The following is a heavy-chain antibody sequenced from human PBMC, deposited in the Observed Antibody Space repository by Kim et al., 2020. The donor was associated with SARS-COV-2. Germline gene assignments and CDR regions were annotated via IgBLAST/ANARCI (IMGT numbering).Heavy chain of an antibody. D-gene: IGHD6-13*01. Sequence: SETLSLTCTVSGYSISSGYYWGWIRQPPGKGLEWIGSIYHSGSTYYNPSLKSRVTISVDTSKNQFSLKLSSVTAADTAVYYCARDPLRAAAGMGFDYWGQGTLVTVSS. J-gene: IGHJ4*02. CDR3: ARDPLRAAAGMGFDY. CDR2: IYHSGST. CDR1: GYSISSGYY. V-gene: IGHV4-38-2*02.